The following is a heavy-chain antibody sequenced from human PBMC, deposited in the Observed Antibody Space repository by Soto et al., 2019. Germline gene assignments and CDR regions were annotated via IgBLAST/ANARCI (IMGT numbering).Heavy chain of an antibody. V-gene: IGHV1-69*02. Sequence: GASVKVSCKASGGTFSSYTISWVRQAPGQGLEWMGRIIPILGIANYAQKFQGRVTITADKSTSTAYMELSSLRSEDTAVYYCAWTASVVVVAAQYNWFDPWGQGTLVTVSS. CDR1: GGTFSSYT. CDR3: AWTASVVVVAAQYNWFDP. D-gene: IGHD2-15*01. J-gene: IGHJ5*02. CDR2: IIPILGIA.